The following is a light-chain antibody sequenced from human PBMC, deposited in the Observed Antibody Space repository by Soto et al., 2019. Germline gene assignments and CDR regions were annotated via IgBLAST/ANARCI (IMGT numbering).Light chain of an antibody. CDR1: QTITSFY. CDR2: GTS. J-gene: IGKJ3*01. Sequence: IVLTQSPGTLSLSPGERATLTCRASQTITSFYLAWYQQKPGQAPRLLIYGTSTRATGIPDRFSGSGSGTDFTLTIRKLEPEDFAVHYCQQFGGSPPRFTFGPGTKVEVK. CDR3: QQFGGSPPRFT. V-gene: IGKV3-20*01.